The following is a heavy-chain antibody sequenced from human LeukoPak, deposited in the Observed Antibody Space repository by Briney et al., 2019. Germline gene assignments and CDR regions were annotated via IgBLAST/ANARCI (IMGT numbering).Heavy chain of an antibody. CDR1: GYTFTSYY. CDR3: AIDPGYGGNSGGVDY. J-gene: IGHJ4*02. CDR2: IHPSGGST. D-gene: IGHD4-23*01. V-gene: IGHV1-46*01. Sequence: ASVKVSCKASGYTFTSYYMHWVRQAPGQGPEWMGIIHPSGGSTSYAQKFQGRVTMTRDTSTSTVYMDLSSLRSEDTAVYYCAIDPGYGGNSGGVDYWGQGTLVTVSS.